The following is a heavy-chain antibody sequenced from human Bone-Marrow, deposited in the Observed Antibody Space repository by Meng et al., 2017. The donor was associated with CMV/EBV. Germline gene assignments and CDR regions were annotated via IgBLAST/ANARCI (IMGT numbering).Heavy chain of an antibody. J-gene: IGHJ5*02. CDR1: GGSFSGYY. CDR2: INHSGST. V-gene: IGHV4-34*01. CDR3: ARGQRGWFYP. Sequence: GSLRLSCAVYGGSFSGYYWSWIRQPPGKGLEWIGEINHSGSTNYNPSLKSRVTISVDTSKNQFSLKLSSVTAADTAVYYCARGQRGWFYPWGQGTLVTVSS.